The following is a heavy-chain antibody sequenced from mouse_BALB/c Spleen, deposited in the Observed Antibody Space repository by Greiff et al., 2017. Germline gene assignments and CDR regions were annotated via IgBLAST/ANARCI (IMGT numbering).Heavy chain of an antibody. CDR1: GFTFSSYY. J-gene: IGHJ2*01. CDR3: ARDYYYGGFDY. D-gene: IGHD1-1*01. V-gene: IGHV5-6-2*01. CDR2: INSNGGST. Sequence: EVQLVESGGGLVKLGGSLKLSCAASGFTFSSYYMSWVRQTPEKRLELVAAINSNGGSTYYPDTVKGRFTISRDNAKNTLYLQMSSLKSEDTALYYCARDYYYGGFDYWGQGTTLTVSS.